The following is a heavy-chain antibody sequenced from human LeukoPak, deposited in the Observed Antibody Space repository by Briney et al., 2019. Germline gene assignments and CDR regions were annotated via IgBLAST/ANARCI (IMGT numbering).Heavy chain of an antibody. J-gene: IGHJ6*04. V-gene: IGHV3-21*01. D-gene: IGHD5-18*01. CDR3: ARWTATGTGYYYYGMDV. Sequence: GRSLRLSCAASGLTFSSYSMNWVRQAPGKGLEWVSSISSSSSYIYYADSVKGRFTISRDNAKNSLYLQMNSLRAEDTAVYYCARWTATGTGYYYYGMDVWGKGTTVTVSS. CDR1: GLTFSSYS. CDR2: ISSSSSYI.